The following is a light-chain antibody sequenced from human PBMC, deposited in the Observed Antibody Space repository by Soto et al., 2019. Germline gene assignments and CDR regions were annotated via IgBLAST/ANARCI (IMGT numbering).Light chain of an antibody. CDR2: KAS. J-gene: IGKJ3*01. Sequence: DIQMTQSPYTLSASVGDRVTTTCRASQSIGTRLAWYQQKPGRAPKLLIYKASTLDSGVPSRFSGSGYGTEFTLTISSLQTDDFATYYCQQYSHYPTFGPGTKVEIK. V-gene: IGKV1-5*03. CDR3: QQYSHYPT. CDR1: QSIGTR.